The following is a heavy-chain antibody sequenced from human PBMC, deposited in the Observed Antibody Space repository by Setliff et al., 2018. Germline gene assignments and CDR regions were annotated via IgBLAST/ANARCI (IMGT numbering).Heavy chain of an antibody. CDR3: AKVGIFGGGYFDF. CDR1: GFSFSSYS. CDR2: ISSSSSPI. J-gene: IGHJ4*02. Sequence: GGSLRLSCAASGFSFSSYSMNWVRQAPGKGLEWVSYISSSSSPISYAYSVKGRFTVSRDNAKNSLYLQMNSLRAEDTAVYYCAKVGIFGGGYFDFWGQGTLVTVSS. V-gene: IGHV3-48*04. D-gene: IGHD3-3*01.